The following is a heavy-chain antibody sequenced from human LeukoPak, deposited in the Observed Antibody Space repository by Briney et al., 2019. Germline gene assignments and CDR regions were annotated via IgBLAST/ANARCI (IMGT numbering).Heavy chain of an antibody. J-gene: IGHJ4*02. Sequence: GGSLRLSCAASGFTFSNAWMSWVRQAPGKGLEWVGRIKSKTDGGTTDYAAPVKGRFTISRDDSKNTLYLQMNSLKTEDTAVYYCTTAPGYQLLSLHFDYWGQGTLVTVSS. D-gene: IGHD2-2*01. CDR1: GFTFSNAW. CDR2: IKSKTDGGTT. CDR3: TTAPGYQLLSLHFDY. V-gene: IGHV3-15*01.